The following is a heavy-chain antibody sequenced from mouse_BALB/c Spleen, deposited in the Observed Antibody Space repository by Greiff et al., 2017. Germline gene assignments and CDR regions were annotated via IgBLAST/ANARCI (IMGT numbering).Heavy chain of an antibody. Sequence: VQLQQSGPGLVKPSQSLSLTCSVTGYSITSGYYWYWIRQFPGNKLEWMGYISYDGSNNYNPSLKNRISITRDTSKNQFFLKLNSVTTEDTATSYCARDDESLWLRRAWFAYWGQGTLVTVSA. D-gene: IGHD2-2*01. CDR1: GYSITSGYY. V-gene: IGHV3-6*02. CDR3: ARDDESLWLRRAWFAY. J-gene: IGHJ3*01. CDR2: ISYDGSN.